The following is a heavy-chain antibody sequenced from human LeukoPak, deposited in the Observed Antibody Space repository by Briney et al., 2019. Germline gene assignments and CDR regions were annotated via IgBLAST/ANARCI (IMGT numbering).Heavy chain of an antibody. CDR3: AREADYGDYSKSFYYMDV. CDR1: GGYIGSYY. CDR2: IYTSENS. J-gene: IGHJ6*03. Sequence: SETLSVTCTVPGGYIGSYYWSWICQTAGKGLEWIGRIYTSENSDYNPSLKSRVTMSVDMPTSQFSLRLTSVTAADTAVYYCAREADYGDYSKSFYYMDVWGKGTTVTVSS. V-gene: IGHV4-4*07. D-gene: IGHD4-17*01.